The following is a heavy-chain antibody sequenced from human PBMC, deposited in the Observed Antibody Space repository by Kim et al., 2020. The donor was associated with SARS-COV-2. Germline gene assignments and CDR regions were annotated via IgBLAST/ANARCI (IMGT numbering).Heavy chain of an antibody. CDR3: TRWELQSAAFDY. V-gene: IGHV3-73*01. J-gene: IGHJ4*02. CDR1: GFIFSDSA. CDR2: IRSKTKTYAT. Sequence: GGSLRLSCAASGFIFSDSAIHWVRQASGKGLEWVGRIRSKTKTYATTYPASVKGRITISRDDSKNTAYLQMNSLKNEDTDKYYCTRWELQSAAFDYWGQG. D-gene: IGHD3-10*01.